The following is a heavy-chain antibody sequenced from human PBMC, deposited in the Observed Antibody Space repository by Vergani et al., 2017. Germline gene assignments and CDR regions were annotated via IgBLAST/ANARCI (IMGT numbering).Heavy chain of an antibody. V-gene: IGHV3-21*01. J-gene: IGHJ5*02. D-gene: IGHD3-10*01. CDR2: ISSSSSYI. CDR3: ARDSRMVRGVMWFDP. CDR1: GFTFSSYA. Sequence: VQLVESGGGVVQPGRSLRLSCAASGFTFSSYAMSWVRQAPGKGLEWVSSISSSSSYIYYADSVKGRFTISRDNAKNSLYLQMNSLRAEDTALYYCARDSRMVRGVMWFDPWGQGTLVTVSS.